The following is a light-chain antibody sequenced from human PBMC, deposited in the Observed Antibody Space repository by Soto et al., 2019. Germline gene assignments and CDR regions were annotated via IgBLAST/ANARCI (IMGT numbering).Light chain of an antibody. CDR3: QQYGSSPRT. J-gene: IGKJ2*01. Sequence: EIVLTQSPGTLSLRPGERATLSCRASQSVSSSYLAWYQQKPGQAPRLLIYGASSRATGIPDRFSGSGSGTDFTLTISRLEPEDFAVYYCQQYGSSPRTFGQGPKVEIK. V-gene: IGKV3-20*01. CDR2: GAS. CDR1: QSVSSSY.